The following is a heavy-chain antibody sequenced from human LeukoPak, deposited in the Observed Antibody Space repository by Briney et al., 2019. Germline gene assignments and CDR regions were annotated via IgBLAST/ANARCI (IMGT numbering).Heavy chain of an antibody. V-gene: IGHV4-59*12. D-gene: IGHD2-21*01. CDR2: IYYSGST. J-gene: IGHJ4*02. CDR3: ASLRGEQNFDY. CDR1: GGSISSYY. Sequence: SETLSLTCTVSGGSISSYYWSWIRQPPGKGLEWIGYIYYSGSTNYNPSLKSRVTISVDTSKNQFSLKLSSVTAADTAVYYCASLRGEQNFDYWGQGTLVTVSS.